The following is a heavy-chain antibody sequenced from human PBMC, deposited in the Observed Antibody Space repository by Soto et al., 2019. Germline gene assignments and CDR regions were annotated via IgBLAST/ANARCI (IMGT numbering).Heavy chain of an antibody. Sequence: PSETLSLTCTVSGGSISSYYWSWIRQPPGKGLEWIGYIYYSGSTNYNPSLKSRVTISVDTSKNQFSPKLSSVTAADTAVYYCARDRLVDYYYYGMDVWGQGTTVTVSS. V-gene: IGHV4-59*01. D-gene: IGHD2-15*01. CDR2: IYYSGST. CDR1: GGSISSYY. J-gene: IGHJ6*02. CDR3: ARDRLVDYYYYGMDV.